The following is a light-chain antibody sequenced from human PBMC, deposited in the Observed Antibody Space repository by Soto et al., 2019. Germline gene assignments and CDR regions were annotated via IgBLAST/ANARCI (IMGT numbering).Light chain of an antibody. CDR2: DAS. Sequence: EIVLTQSPATLSLSPGESATLSCRASQGVSSYLAWYQQKPGQAPRLLIYDASNRATGIPARFSGSGSETDFTLTISSLEPEDFAVYYCHQRSSWPQSFGQGTKVDIK. CDR1: QGVSSY. CDR3: HQRSSWPQS. J-gene: IGKJ1*01. V-gene: IGKV3-11*01.